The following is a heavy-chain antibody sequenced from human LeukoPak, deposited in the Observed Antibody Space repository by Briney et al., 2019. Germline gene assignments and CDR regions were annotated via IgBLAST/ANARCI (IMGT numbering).Heavy chain of an antibody. D-gene: IGHD6-19*01. CDR3: ARYGNGEWLAHYAFDV. CDR1: GFIFSRYW. Sequence: SGGSLRLSCATSGFIFSRYWMSWDRQAPGKGLEWVANINQDESERNYVDSVKGRFTISRDNAKNSLDLQMNSLRAEDTAVYYCARYGNGEWLAHYAFDVWGQGTMVTVAS. CDR2: INQDESER. V-gene: IGHV3-7*01. J-gene: IGHJ3*01.